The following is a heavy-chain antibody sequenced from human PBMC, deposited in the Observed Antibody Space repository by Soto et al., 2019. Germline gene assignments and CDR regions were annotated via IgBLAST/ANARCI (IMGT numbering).Heavy chain of an antibody. CDR3: ASQRIAVAGRLYYYYGMDV. J-gene: IGHJ6*02. D-gene: IGHD6-19*01. Sequence: PGGSLRLSCAASGFSFSGYGMHWVRQAPGKGLEWVAVISYDGGNKYYADSVKGRFTISRDNSRNTLFLQMNSLRTEDTAVYYCASQRIAVAGRLYYYYGMDVWGQGTTVTVSS. V-gene: IGHV3-30*03. CDR2: ISYDGGNK. CDR1: GFSFSGYG.